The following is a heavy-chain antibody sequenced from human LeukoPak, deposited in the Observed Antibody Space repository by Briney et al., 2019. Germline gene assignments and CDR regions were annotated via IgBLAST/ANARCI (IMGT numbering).Heavy chain of an antibody. CDR3: ARDGYGYNYMDV. CDR1: GFTVSSNF. D-gene: IGHD1-1*01. CDR2: IYDGGTT. V-gene: IGHV3-53*01. Sequence: GWSLRLSCAASGFTVSSNFMSWVRQAPGKGLEWVSVIYDGGTTNYADSVKGRFTISRDNSKNTLYLQMNSLRVEDTAVYFCARDGYGYNYMDVWGKGTTVTVSS. J-gene: IGHJ6*03.